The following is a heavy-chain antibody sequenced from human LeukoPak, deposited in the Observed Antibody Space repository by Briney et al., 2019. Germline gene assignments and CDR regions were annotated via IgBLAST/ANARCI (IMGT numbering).Heavy chain of an antibody. CDR2: INHSGST. J-gene: IGHJ6*03. V-gene: IGHV4-34*01. Sequence: SETLSLTCTVSGGSISSYYWSWIRQPPGKGLEWIGEINHSGSTNYNPSLKSRVTISVDTSKNQFSLKLSSVTAADTAVYYCARGTTIFASARYYMDVWGKGTTVTVSS. D-gene: IGHD3-3*01. CDR3: ARGTTIFASARYYMDV. CDR1: GGSISSYY.